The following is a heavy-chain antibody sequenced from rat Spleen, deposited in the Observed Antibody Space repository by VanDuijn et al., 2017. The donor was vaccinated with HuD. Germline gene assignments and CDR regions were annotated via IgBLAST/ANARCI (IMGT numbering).Heavy chain of an antibody. CDR2: ITNTGGST. J-gene: IGHJ4*01. CDR1: GFTFNNYW. D-gene: IGHD1-12*02. Sequence: EVQLVESGGGLVQPGRSLKLSCVASGFTFNNYWMTWIRQAPGKGLEWVASITNTGGSTYYPDSVKGRFTISRDNAKSTLYLQMNSLRSEDTATYYCTRDLAMMVVITPMDAWGQGASVTVSS. CDR3: TRDLAMMVVITPMDA. V-gene: IGHV5-31*01.